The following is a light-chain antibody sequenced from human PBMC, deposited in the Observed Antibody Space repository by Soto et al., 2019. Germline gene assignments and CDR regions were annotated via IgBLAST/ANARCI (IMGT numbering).Light chain of an antibody. CDR3: SSYAGSNNVV. J-gene: IGLJ2*01. CDR1: SSDVGGYNY. Sequence: QSALTQPPSASGSPGQSVTISCTGTSSDVGGYNYVSWYQQHPGKAPKLMIYEVSKRPSGVPDRFSGSKSGNTASLTVSGLQADDEADSYCSSYAGSNNVVFGGGTKLTVL. CDR2: EVS. V-gene: IGLV2-8*01.